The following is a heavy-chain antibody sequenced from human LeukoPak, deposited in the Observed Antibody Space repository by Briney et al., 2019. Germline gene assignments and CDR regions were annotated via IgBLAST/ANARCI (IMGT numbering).Heavy chain of an antibody. CDR3: AKDLVFLSTPFDY. CDR1: GFTFSSYA. V-gene: IGHV3-23*01. J-gene: IGHJ4*02. D-gene: IGHD2-2*01. Sequence: GGSLRLSCAASGFTFSSYAMSWVRQAPGKGLEWVSAISGSGGSTYYADSVKGRFTISRDNSKNTLYLQMNSLRAEDTAVYYRAKDLVFLSTPFDYWGQGTLVTVSS. CDR2: ISGSGGST.